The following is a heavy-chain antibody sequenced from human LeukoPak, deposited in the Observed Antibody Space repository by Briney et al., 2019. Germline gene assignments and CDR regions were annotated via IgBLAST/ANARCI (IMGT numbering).Heavy chain of an antibody. Sequence: VASVKVSRKASGYTFTSYGISWVRQAPGQGLEWMGWISAYNGNTNYAQKLQGRVTMTTDTSTSTAYMELRSLRSDDTAVYYCARDRGDDFWSGYSPWFDPWGQGTLVTVSS. CDR1: GYTFTSYG. J-gene: IGHJ5*02. V-gene: IGHV1-18*01. D-gene: IGHD3-3*01. CDR3: ARDRGDDFWSGYSPWFDP. CDR2: ISAYNGNT.